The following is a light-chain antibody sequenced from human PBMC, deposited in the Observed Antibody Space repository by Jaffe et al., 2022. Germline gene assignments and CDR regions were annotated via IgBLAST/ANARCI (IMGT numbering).Light chain of an antibody. CDR1: QSVSSNY. J-gene: IGKJ2*01. V-gene: IGKV3-20*01. CDR3: QQYGSSPYT. CDR2: GAS. Sequence: EIVLTQSPGTLSLSPGERATLSCRASQSVSSNYVAWYQQKPGQAPRLLIFGASGRATGIPDRFSGSGSGTDFTLTISRLEPEDFAVYYCQQYGSSPYTFGQGTKLEIK.